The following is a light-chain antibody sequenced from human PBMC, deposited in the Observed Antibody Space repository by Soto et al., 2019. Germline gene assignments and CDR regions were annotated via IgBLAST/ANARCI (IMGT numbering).Light chain of an antibody. CDR3: SSYAGSNNLL. Sequence: QSALTQPPSASGSPGQSVTISCTGTSSDVGTYKYVSWYQKHPGKAPKLMIYEVTKRPSGVPDRFSGSKSGNTASLTVSGLQAEDEADYYCSSYAGSNNLLFGGGTQLTVL. J-gene: IGLJ2*01. CDR1: SSDVGTYKY. V-gene: IGLV2-8*01. CDR2: EVT.